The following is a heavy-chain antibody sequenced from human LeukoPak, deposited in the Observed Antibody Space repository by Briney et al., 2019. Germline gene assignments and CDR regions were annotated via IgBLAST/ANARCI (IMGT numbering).Heavy chain of an antibody. D-gene: IGHD1/OR15-1a*01. CDR3: ARVPATMEHYYFDY. V-gene: IGHV4-39*01. CDR2: VYYSGST. CDR1: GGSISSNFCY. J-gene: IGHJ4*02. Sequence: SETLSLTCTVSGGSISSNFCYWGWIRQPPGKGLEWIGNVYYSGSTYYNPSLKSRVAMSVDTSKNQFSLKLSSVTAADTAVYYCARVPATMEHYYFDYWRQGTLATVSS.